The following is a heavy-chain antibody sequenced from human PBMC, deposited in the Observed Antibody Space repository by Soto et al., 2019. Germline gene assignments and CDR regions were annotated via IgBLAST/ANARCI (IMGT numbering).Heavy chain of an antibody. CDR2: IKQDGSEK. CDR1: GFTFTTYW. J-gene: IGHJ4*02. CDR3: ARGRISMFY. Sequence: EVQLVESGGGLVQPGGSLRLSCVASGFTFTTYWMSWVRQAPGKGLEWVTNIKQDGSEKYFVDSVKGRFTISRDNAKNSRYLEMNSLTAEDTAVYSCARGRISMFYWGQGTLVTVSS. V-gene: IGHV3-7*01. D-gene: IGHD3-10*02.